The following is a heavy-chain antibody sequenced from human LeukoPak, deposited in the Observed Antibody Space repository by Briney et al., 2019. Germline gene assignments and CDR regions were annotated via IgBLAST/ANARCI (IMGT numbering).Heavy chain of an antibody. Sequence: SGLTLVNPTQTLTLTCTFSGFSLSTSGIRVSWIRQPPGKALEWLGRIDWDDVKYYTTSLKTRLTISKDTSKNQVVLTMTNVDPADTATYYCAQTSGYRYYFDYWGQGTLVTVSS. CDR3: AQTSGYRYYFDY. V-gene: IGHV2-70*04. CDR1: GFSLSTSGIR. J-gene: IGHJ4*02. D-gene: IGHD3-22*01. CDR2: IDWDDVK.